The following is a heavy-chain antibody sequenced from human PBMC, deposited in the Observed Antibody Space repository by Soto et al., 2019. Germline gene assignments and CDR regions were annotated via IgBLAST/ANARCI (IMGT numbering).Heavy chain of an antibody. Sequence: PGGSLRLSCAASGFTFSSYGMHWVRQAPGKGLEWVAVIWYDGSNKYYADSVKGRFTISRDNSKNTLYLQMNSLRAEDTAVYYCARDFWSGYYRFDYWGQGTLVTVSS. V-gene: IGHV3-33*01. J-gene: IGHJ4*02. CDR1: GFTFSSYG. CDR2: IWYDGSNK. CDR3: ARDFWSGYYRFDY. D-gene: IGHD3-3*01.